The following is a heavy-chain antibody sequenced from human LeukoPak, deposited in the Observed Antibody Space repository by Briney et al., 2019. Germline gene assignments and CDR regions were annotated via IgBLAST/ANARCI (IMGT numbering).Heavy chain of an antibody. J-gene: IGHJ6*04. CDR2: IQYDRTNE. V-gene: IGHV3-30*02. CDR1: AFTFSSYG. CDR3: AELGITMIGGV. Sequence: GGSLRLSCAASAFTFSSYGMRWVRQAPGKGLEWVAYIQYDRTNEQYAHSVKGRFRISRDNSNNILYLQMNSLGTEDTAVYYCAELGITMIGGVWGKGTTVTISS. D-gene: IGHD3-10*02.